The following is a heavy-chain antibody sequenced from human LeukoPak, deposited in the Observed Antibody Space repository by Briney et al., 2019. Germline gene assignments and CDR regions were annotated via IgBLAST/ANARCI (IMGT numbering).Heavy chain of an antibody. D-gene: IGHD1-1*01. CDR2: ISYDGTNK. CDR3: TQTTFGVENYFKY. V-gene: IGHV3-30*04. J-gene: IGHJ4*02. CDR1: GFTFSDYA. Sequence: GGSLRLSCAASGFTFSDYAMHWVRQAPGKGLEWVALISYDGTNKYYAESVRGRFTISRDNSQNTLYLYMNSLTGADTSVYYCTQTTFGVENYFKYWGEEPGVTVSS.